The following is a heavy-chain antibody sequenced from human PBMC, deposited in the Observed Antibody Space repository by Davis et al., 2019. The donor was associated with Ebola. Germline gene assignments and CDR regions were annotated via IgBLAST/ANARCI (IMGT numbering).Heavy chain of an antibody. V-gene: IGHV3-15*01. D-gene: IGHD2-15*01. CDR2: IKSKTDGGTT. CDR3: TTSPTQYCSGGSCYATTDAFDI. CDR1: GFTFSNAW. Sequence: PGGSLRLSCAASGFTFSNAWMSWVRQAPGKGLEWVGRIKSKTDGGTTDYAAPVKGRFTISRDDSKNTLYLQMNSLKTEDTAVYYCTTSPTQYCSGGSCYATTDAFDIWGQGTMVTVSS. J-gene: IGHJ3*02.